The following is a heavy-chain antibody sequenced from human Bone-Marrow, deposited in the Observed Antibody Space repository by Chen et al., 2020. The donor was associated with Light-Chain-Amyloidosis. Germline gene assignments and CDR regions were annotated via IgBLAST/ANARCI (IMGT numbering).Heavy chain of an antibody. CDR2: IYYSGST. D-gene: IGHD3-22*01. V-gene: IGHV4-39*01. CDR1: GGSISSSGYY. Sequence: LQLQESGPGLAKPSESLSLTCPVPGGSISSSGYYWAWIRQPPGNGLEWIGTIYYSGSTQYNPSLESRVTMSVDTSKNQFSLKLSSVTAADTAIYYCARWLRFDSRGYPFDYWGQGTLVTVSS. J-gene: IGHJ4*02. CDR3: ARWLRFDSRGYPFDY.